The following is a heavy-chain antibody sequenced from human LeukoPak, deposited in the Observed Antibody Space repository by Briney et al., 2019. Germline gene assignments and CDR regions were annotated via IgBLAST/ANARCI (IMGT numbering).Heavy chain of an antibody. CDR3: AREGGEQWLVVRY. CDR2: INPSSGGT. D-gene: IGHD6-19*01. J-gene: IGHJ4*02. Sequence: ASVKVSCKASGYPFTTYDINWVRQAPGQGLEWMGWINPSSGGTNYAQKFQGRVTMTRDTSISTAYMELSRLRSDDTAVYYCAREGGEQWLVVRYWGQGTLVTVSS. V-gene: IGHV1-2*02. CDR1: GYPFTTYD.